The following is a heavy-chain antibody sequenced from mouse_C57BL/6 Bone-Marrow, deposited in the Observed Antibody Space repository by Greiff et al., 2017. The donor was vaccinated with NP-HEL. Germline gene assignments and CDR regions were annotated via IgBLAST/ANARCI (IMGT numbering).Heavy chain of an antibody. CDR2: INPSTGGT. CDR1: GYSFTGYY. J-gene: IGHJ4*01. CDR3: ARPYDGYYWAMDY. Sequence: VQLQQSGPELVKPGASVKISCKASGYSFTGYYMNWVKQSPEKSLEWIGEINPSTGGTTYNQKFKAKATLTVDKSSSTAYMQLKSLTSEDSAVYYCARPYDGYYWAMDYWGQGTSVTVSS. V-gene: IGHV1-42*01. D-gene: IGHD2-3*01.